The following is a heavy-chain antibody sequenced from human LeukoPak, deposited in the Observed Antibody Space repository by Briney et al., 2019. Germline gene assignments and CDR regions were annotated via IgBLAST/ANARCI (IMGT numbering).Heavy chain of an antibody. J-gene: IGHJ4*02. Sequence: ASVKVSCKASGFTFTGYYMHWVRQAPGQGLEWVSWISPNSGNTGYAQKFQGRVTITRNTSISTAYMELSSLRSEDTAVYYCARAKGGYYYYFDYWGQGTLVTVSS. D-gene: IGHD3-22*01. V-gene: IGHV1-8*03. CDR3: ARAKGGYYYYFDY. CDR1: GFTFTGYY. CDR2: ISPNSGNT.